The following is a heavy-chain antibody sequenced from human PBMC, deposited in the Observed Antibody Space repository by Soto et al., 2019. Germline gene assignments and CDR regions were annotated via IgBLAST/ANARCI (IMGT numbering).Heavy chain of an antibody. D-gene: IGHD2-21*01. CDR1: GGTFSTYS. Sequence: QVQLVQSGAEVKKPGSSVKVSCKDSGGTFSTYSMVWVRQAPGQGLEWMGRIIPMLGIANHAQRFQDRVTITADKSTATAHTELSSLRSEDTALYYCTIGSWSGEVFDIWGQGTMVTVSS. CDR3: TIGSWSGEVFDI. CDR2: IIPMLGIA. J-gene: IGHJ3*02. V-gene: IGHV1-69*02.